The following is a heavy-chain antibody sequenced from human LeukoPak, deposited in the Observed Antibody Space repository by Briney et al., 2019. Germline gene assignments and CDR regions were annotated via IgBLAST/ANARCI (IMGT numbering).Heavy chain of an antibody. CDR1: GYSISSGYY. CDR3: ARDPAWPQWSWFDP. D-gene: IGHD3-3*01. J-gene: IGHJ5*02. Sequence: SETLSLTCTVSGYSISSGYYWGWIRQPPGKGLEWIGSIYHSGSTYYNPSLKSRVTISVDTSKNQFSLKLSSVTAADTAVYYRARDPAWPQWSWFDPWGQGTLVTVSS. V-gene: IGHV4-38-2*02. CDR2: IYHSGST.